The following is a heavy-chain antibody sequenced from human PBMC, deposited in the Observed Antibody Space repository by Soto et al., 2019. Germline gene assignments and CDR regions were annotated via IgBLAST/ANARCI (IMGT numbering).Heavy chain of an antibody. CDR3: ATSLVFVDHAYMDV. CDR1: GGSFISYI. V-gene: IGHV1-69*02. CDR2: SIPIQGRA. Sequence: QVQLVQSGAEVRKPGSSVKVSCEASGGSFISYIFTWVRQAPGQGLEWMGRSIPIQGRADYALKFQDRVTITADRSTQTVYMELRSLRPEDTSLYYCATSLVFVDHAYMDVLSKGTTVTVSS. D-gene: IGHD2-21*01. J-gene: IGHJ6*03.